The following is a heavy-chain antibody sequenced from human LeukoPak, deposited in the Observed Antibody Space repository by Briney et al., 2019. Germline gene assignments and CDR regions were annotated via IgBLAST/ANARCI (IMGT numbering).Heavy chain of an antibody. V-gene: IGHV3-30-3*01. J-gene: IGHJ4*02. D-gene: IGHD1-26*01. Sequence: GGSLRLSCAASGFTFSSYAMHWVRQAPGKGLEWVAVISYDGSNKYYADSVKGRFTISRDNSKNTLYLQMNSLRAEDTAVYYCAREAPDDSGSYLDYWGQGTLVTVSS. CDR3: AREAPDDSGSYLDY. CDR2: ISYDGSNK. CDR1: GFTFSSYA.